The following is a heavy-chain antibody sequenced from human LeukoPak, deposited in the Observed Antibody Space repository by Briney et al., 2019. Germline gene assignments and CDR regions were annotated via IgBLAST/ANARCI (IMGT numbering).Heavy chain of an antibody. Sequence: GGSLRLSCAASGFTFSSYAMHWVRQAPGKGLEWVSAISGSGGSTYYADSVKGRFTISRDNSKNTLYLQMNSLRAEDTAVYYCAKDLGSGWYYYWGQGTLVTVSS. CDR1: GFTFSSYA. V-gene: IGHV3-23*01. CDR2: ISGSGGST. J-gene: IGHJ4*02. CDR3: AKDLGSGWYYY. D-gene: IGHD6-19*01.